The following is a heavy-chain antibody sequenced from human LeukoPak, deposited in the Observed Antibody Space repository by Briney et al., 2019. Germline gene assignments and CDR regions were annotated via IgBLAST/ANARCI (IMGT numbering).Heavy chain of an antibody. CDR2: ISPKSGNT. CDR1: GYTFTSYG. Sequence: GASVKVSCKASGYTFTSYGVSWVRQAPGQGLQWVGWISPKSGNTDYAQMLQGRVTMTRDTSTTTVYMELRKLRSDDTAVYYCARGGVTAGMDVWGQGTTVTVSS. J-gene: IGHJ6*02. V-gene: IGHV1-18*01. CDR3: ARGGVTAGMDV. D-gene: IGHD3-10*01.